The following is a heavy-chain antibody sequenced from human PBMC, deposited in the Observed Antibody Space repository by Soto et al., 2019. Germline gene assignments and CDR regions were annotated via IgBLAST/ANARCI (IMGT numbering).Heavy chain of an antibody. J-gene: IGHJ5*02. CDR2: IYYSGST. D-gene: IGHD2-15*01. CDR1: GGSISSYY. CDR3: ARDRQQTGYCSGGSCANWFDP. Sequence: SETLSLTCTVSGGSISSYYWSWIRQPPGKGLEWIGYIYYSGSTNYNPSLKSRVTISVDTSKNQFSLKLSSVTAADTAVYYCARDRQQTGYCSGGSCANWFDPWGQGTLVTVSS. V-gene: IGHV4-59*01.